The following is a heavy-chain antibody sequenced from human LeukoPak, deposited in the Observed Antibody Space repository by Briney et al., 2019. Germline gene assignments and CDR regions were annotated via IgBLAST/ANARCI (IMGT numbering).Heavy chain of an antibody. Sequence: GRSLRLSCAASGFTFSSYGMHWVRQAPGKGLEWVAVISYDGSNKYYADSVKGRFTISRDNSKNTLYLQMNSLRAEDTAVYYCAKDRTRRDYYDSSGYFDYWGQRTLVTVSS. D-gene: IGHD3-22*01. CDR3: AKDRTRRDYYDSSGYFDY. J-gene: IGHJ4*02. CDR2: ISYDGSNK. CDR1: GFTFSSYG. V-gene: IGHV3-30*18.